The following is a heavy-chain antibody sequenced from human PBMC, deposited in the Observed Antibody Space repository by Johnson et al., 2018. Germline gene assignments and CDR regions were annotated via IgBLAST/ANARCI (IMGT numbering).Heavy chain of an antibody. Sequence: QVQLVQSGAEVKEPGASVTVSCEASGYTFTSSDICWVRQATGQGLEWMGCLNPNGGNTGYAQKFQGRVSMTRNTSIRKAYREMSSLRSGETGVYYCAKRAAQPGGTLDVGGKGTTVTVSS. CDR3: AKRAAQPGGTLDV. D-gene: IGHD6-25*01. CDR2: LNPNGGNT. V-gene: IGHV1-8*01. J-gene: IGHJ6*04. CDR1: GYTFTSSD.